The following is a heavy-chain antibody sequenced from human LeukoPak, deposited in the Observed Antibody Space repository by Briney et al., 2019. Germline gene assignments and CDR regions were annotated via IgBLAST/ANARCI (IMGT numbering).Heavy chain of an antibody. CDR1: GDSVSTNSAG. J-gene: IGHJ4*02. CDR2: TYYRSKWYT. Sequence: SQTLSLTCVLSGDSVSTNSAGWHWIRQSPSRGLEWLGKTYYRSKWYTDYAVSVKSRITINPDTSKNLFSLHLNSVTPEDTAVYYCAISYSYGFVYWGQGTLVTVSS. CDR3: AISYSYGFVY. V-gene: IGHV6-1*01. D-gene: IGHD2-21*01.